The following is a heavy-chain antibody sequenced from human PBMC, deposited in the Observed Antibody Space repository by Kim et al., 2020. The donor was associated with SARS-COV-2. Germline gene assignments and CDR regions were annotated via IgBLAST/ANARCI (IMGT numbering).Heavy chain of an antibody. CDR1: GFTFTSYG. D-gene: IGHD6-19*01. V-gene: IGHV3-30*18. J-gene: IGHJ4*02. CDR2: ISYDGSNK. Sequence: GGSLRLSCAASGFTFTSYGMHWVRQAPGKGLEWVAVISYDGSNKYYADSVKGRFTISRDNSKNTLYLQMNSLRAEDTAVYYCAKSRRSGWYLIHWGQGTLVTVSS. CDR3: AKSRRSGWYLIH.